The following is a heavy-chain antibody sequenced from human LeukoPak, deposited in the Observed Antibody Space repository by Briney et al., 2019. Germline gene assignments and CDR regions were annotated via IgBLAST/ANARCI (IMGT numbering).Heavy chain of an antibody. D-gene: IGHD2-8*01. Sequence: GASVKDSCKASGGTFSSYAISWVRQAPGQGLEWMGGITPIFGAANYAQKFQGRVTITTDDSTSTAYMELSSLRSEDTAVYYCATQVGTFPLYGPPGYWGQGTLVTDSS. CDR2: ITPIFGAA. CDR3: ATQVGTFPLYGPPGY. V-gene: IGHV1-69*05. J-gene: IGHJ4*02. CDR1: GGTFSSYA.